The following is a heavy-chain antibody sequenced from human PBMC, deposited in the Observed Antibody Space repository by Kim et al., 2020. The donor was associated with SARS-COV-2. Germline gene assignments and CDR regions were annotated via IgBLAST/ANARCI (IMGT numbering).Heavy chain of an antibody. CDR3: ARDRVRGVIIESRGYYYGMDV. Sequence: ASVKVSCKASGYTFTSYAMHWVRQAPGQRLEWMGWINAGNGNTKYSQKFQGRVTITRDTSASTAYMELSSLRSEDTAVYYCARDRVRGVIIESRGYYYGMDVWGEGTTVTVSS. V-gene: IGHV1-3*01. CDR2: INAGNGNT. CDR1: GYTFTSYA. D-gene: IGHD3-10*01. J-gene: IGHJ6*04.